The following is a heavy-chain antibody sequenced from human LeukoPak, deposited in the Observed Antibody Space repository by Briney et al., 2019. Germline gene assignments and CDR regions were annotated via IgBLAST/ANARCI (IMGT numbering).Heavy chain of an antibody. CDR3: ARHPVVPAAIPY. Sequence: PSETLSLTCAVYGGSFSGYYWSWIRQPPGKGLEWIGSIYYSGSTYYNPSLKSRVTISVDTSKNQFSLKLSSVTAADTAVYYCARHPVVPAAIPYWGQGTLVTVSS. D-gene: IGHD2-2*01. CDR2: IYYSGST. J-gene: IGHJ4*02. V-gene: IGHV4-34*01. CDR1: GGSFSGYY.